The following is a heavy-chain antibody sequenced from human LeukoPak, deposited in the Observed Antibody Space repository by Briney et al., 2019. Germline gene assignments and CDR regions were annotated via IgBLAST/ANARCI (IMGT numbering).Heavy chain of an antibody. D-gene: IGHD1-26*01. V-gene: IGHV4-38-2*02. J-gene: IGHJ4*02. CDR2: IYHSGST. Sequence: PSETLSLTCTVSGDSISSDCYWGWIRQPPGKGLEWIGSIYHSGSTYYNPSLKSRVTISVDTSKNQFSLKLNSVTAADTAVDFCATQGSYYDSTFDCWGQGTLVTVSS. CDR1: GDSISSDCY. CDR3: ATQGSYYDSTFDC.